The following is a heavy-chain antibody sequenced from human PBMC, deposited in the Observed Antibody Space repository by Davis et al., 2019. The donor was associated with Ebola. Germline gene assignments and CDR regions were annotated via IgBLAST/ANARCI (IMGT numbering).Heavy chain of an antibody. V-gene: IGHV1-2*02. CDR1: GYTFTGYY. Sequence: ASVKVSCKASGYTFTGYYMHWVRQAPGQGLEWMGWINPNSGGTNYAQKPQGRVTMTTDTSTSTAYMELRSLRSDDTAVYYCARRGGSYYYFDYWGQGTLVTVSS. CDR2: INPNSGGT. D-gene: IGHD1-26*01. CDR3: ARRGGSYYYFDY. J-gene: IGHJ4*02.